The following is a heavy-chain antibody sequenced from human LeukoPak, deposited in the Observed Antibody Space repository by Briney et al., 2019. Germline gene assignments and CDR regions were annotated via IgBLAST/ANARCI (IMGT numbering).Heavy chain of an antibody. V-gene: IGHV3-66*01. D-gene: IGHD2-21*02. J-gene: IGHJ5*02. Sequence: GGSLRLSCAASGFTVSSNYVSWVRQAPGKGLEWVSSIYRDGSTYYADSVKGRFTTSRDNSKNTLNLQMNNLRVEDTAVYYCARVMTAITNWFDPWGQGTLVTVSS. CDR2: IYRDGST. CDR3: ARVMTAITNWFDP. CDR1: GFTVSSNY.